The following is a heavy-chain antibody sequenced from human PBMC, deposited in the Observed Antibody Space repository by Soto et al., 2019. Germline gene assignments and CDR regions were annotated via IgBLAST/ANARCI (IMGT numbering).Heavy chain of an antibody. CDR2: ISYDGSNK. CDR3: AKVVAAAGPFDY. D-gene: IGHD6-13*01. V-gene: IGHV3-30*18. Sequence: GGSLRLSCAASGFTFSSYGMHWVRQAPGKGLEWVAVISYDGSNKYYADSVKGRFTISRDNSKNTLYLQMNSLRAEDTAVYYCAKVVAAAGPFDYWGQGTLVTV. J-gene: IGHJ4*02. CDR1: GFTFSSYG.